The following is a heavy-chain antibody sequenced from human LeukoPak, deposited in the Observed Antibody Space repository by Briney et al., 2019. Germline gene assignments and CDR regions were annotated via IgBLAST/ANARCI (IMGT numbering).Heavy chain of an antibody. CDR2: IYHDGNT. J-gene: IGHJ6*03. CDR1: GGYISSSNYY. Sequence: PSETLSLTCTVSGGYISSSNYYWGWIRQPPGKGLEWIGNIYHDGNTYYNPSLKSRVTISVDTSKNKFSLKLSSVTAADTAVYYCARAATRNYYYYYMDVWGKGTTVTVSS. V-gene: IGHV4-39*07. CDR3: ARAATRNYYYYYMDV.